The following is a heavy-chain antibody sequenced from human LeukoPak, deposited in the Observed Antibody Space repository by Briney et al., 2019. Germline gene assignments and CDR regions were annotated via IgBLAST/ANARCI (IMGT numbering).Heavy chain of an antibody. V-gene: IGHV4-34*01. D-gene: IGHD6-25*01. J-gene: IGHJ6*03. CDR1: GGSFSGYY. CDR2: INHSGST. CDR3: ARASAHPYYYYYYYMDV. Sequence: SETLSLTCAVYGGSFSGYYWSWIRHPPGKGLEWIGEINHSGSTNYNPSLKSRVTISVDTSKNQFSLKLSSVTAADTAVYYCARASAHPYYYYYYYMDVWGKGTTVTVSS.